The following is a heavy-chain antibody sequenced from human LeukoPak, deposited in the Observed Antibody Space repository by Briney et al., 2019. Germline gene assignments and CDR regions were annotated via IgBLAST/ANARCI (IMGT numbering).Heavy chain of an antibody. CDR1: GFTFSTYT. V-gene: IGHV3-21*04. Sequence: GGSLRLSCAASGFTFSTYTMNWVRQAPGKGLEWVSSISSSSYFIYYADSVRGRFTISRDNAKNTLYLQMNSLRAEDTAVYYCARISLGAISDYWGQGTLVTVSS. CDR3: ARISLGAISDY. J-gene: IGHJ4*02. D-gene: IGHD3-10*01. CDR2: ISSSSYFI.